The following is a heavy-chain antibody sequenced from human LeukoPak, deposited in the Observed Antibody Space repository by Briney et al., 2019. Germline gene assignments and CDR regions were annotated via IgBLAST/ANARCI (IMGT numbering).Heavy chain of an antibody. J-gene: IGHJ4*02. V-gene: IGHV4-34*01. CDR2: INHSGST. CDR1: GGSFSGYC. CDR3: ARGRLAAAGSEDFDY. D-gene: IGHD6-13*01. Sequence: SETLSLTCAVYGGSFSGYCWSWIRQPPGKGLEWIGEINHSGSTNYNPSLKSRVTISVDTSKNQFSLKLSSVTAADTAVYYCARGRLAAAGSEDFDYWGQGTLVTVSS.